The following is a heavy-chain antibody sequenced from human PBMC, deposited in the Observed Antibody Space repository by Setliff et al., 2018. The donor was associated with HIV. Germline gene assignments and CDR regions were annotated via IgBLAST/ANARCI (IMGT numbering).Heavy chain of an antibody. Sequence: PGGSLRLSCVASGFTFSNFAMHWVRQAPGKGLEWVSVITYDGSRTYYVDSVKGRFTISRDNSKNTLYLQMNSLRAEDMAVYYCAKGALGYCSGTICYPFDYWAQGTLVTV. CDR1: GFTFSNFA. D-gene: IGHD2-15*01. J-gene: IGHJ4*02. CDR3: AKGALGYCSGTICYPFDY. V-gene: IGHV3-30*07. CDR2: ITYDGSRT.